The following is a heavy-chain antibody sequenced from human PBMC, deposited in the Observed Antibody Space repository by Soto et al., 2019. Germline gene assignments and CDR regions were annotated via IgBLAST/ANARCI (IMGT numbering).Heavy chain of an antibody. J-gene: IGHJ3*02. D-gene: IGHD3-10*01. Sequence: QLAESGGNVVQPGKSLRLSCVASGFTFRSYGMHWVRQAPGKGLEWVATISHDGKKEYYADSVKGRFTVSRDNSRDTSYLEVNSVKTDDTAVYYCAKDMGPSPRPPDSLDIWGQGTVVTVSS. CDR2: ISHDGKKE. CDR1: GFTFRSYG. V-gene: IGHV3-30*18. CDR3: AKDMGPSPRPPDSLDI.